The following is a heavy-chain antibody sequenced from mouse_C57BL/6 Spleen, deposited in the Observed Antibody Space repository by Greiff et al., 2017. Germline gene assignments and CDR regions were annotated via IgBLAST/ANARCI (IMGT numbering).Heavy chain of an antibody. CDR2: ITPSSGYP. CDR1: GYTFTSYW. D-gene: IGHD5-1*01. V-gene: IGHV1-7*01. J-gene: IGHJ2*01. CDR3: ARTGKYYYFDY. Sequence: VQLVESGAELAKPGASVKLSCKASGYTFTSYWMHWVKPRPGQGLEWIGYITPSSGYPKYNQKFKDKATLTADKSSSSAYVQMNSRTYEDSAVYYCARTGKYYYFDYWGQGTTPTVSS.